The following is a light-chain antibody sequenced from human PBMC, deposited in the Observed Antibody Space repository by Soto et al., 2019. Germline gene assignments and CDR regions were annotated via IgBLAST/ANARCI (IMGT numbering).Light chain of an antibody. J-gene: IGKJ4*01. CDR1: QSISSW. CDR2: DAS. CDR3: QHANSYPLT. Sequence: DIQMTQSPSTLSASVGDRVTITCRASQSISSWLAWYQQKPGRAPKVLIFDASSLESGVPSRFSGSGSGTDFTLTISSLQPDDFATYYCQHANSYPLTFGGGTKVDIK. V-gene: IGKV1-5*01.